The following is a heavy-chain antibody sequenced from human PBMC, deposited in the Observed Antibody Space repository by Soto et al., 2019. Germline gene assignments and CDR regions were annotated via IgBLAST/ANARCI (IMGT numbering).Heavy chain of an antibody. J-gene: IGHJ4*02. CDR2: INHSGST. Sequence: QVQLQQWDAGLLKPWETLSLTCAVYGGSFSGYYWSWIRQRPGKELEWIGEINHSGSTNYNPSLKSRVTISVDTSKNQFSLKLSSVTAADTAVYYCAREKPYSSSWYHDYWGQGTLVTVSS. D-gene: IGHD6-13*01. V-gene: IGHV4-34*01. CDR1: GGSFSGYY. CDR3: AREKPYSSSWYHDY.